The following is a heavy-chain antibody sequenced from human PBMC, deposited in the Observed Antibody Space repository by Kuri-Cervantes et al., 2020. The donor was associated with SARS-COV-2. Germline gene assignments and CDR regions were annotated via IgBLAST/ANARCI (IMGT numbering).Heavy chain of an antibody. J-gene: IGHJ6*02. CDR1: GFTFSSYW. Sequence: GGSLRLSCAVSGFTFSSYWMSWVHQAPGKGLEWVANIKQDGSEKYYVDSVKGRFTISRDNAKNSLYLQMNSLRAEDTAVYYCARERYYDILTGYHTRNYGMDVWGQGTTVTVSS. V-gene: IGHV3-7*03. CDR2: IKQDGSEK. CDR3: ARERYYDILTGYHTRNYGMDV. D-gene: IGHD3-9*01.